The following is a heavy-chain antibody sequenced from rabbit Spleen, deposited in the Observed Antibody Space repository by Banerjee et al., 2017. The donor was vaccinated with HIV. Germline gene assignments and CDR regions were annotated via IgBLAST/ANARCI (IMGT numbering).Heavy chain of an antibody. J-gene: IGHJ4*01. CDR1: GFSFSTGYD. D-gene: IGHD4-2*01. Sequence: QSLEESGGDLVKPGASLTLTCTASGFSFSTGYDMCWVRQAPGKGPEWIACIYTGNGKIYYASWAKGRFTISKTSSTTVTLQMTSLPVADTATYFCGRSYVGKAITSLNLWGPGTLVTVS. CDR2: IYTGNGKI. CDR3: GRSYVGKAITSLNL. V-gene: IGHV1S40*01.